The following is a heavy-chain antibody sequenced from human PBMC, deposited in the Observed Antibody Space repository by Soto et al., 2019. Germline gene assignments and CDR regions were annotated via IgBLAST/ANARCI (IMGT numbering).Heavy chain of an antibody. CDR2: IYHSGTT. Sequence: PSETLPFTCTVSSYSIINGYYWGWIRQSPEKGLEWIGTIYHSGTTYYNPSLKRRVTMSVDTSKNQFSLRLSSVTAADTAIYYCATRITVFGLLIPPFDPWGHGTQVTVS. V-gene: IGHV4-38-2*02. CDR3: ATRITVFGLLIPPFDP. CDR1: SYSIINGYY. J-gene: IGHJ5*02. D-gene: IGHD3-3*01.